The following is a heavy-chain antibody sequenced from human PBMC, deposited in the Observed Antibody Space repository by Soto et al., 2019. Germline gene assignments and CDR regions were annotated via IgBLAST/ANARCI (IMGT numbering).Heavy chain of an antibody. Sequence: ASVKVSCKASGGTFSSYAISWVRQAPGQGLEWMGGIIPIFGTANYAQKFQGRVTITADESTSTAYMELSSLRSEDTAVYYCASGRVGGSGGPSDYYYGMDVWGQGTTVTVSS. D-gene: IGHD3-10*01. V-gene: IGHV1-69*13. J-gene: IGHJ6*02. CDR1: GGTFSSYA. CDR3: ASGRVGGSGGPSDYYYGMDV. CDR2: IIPIFGTA.